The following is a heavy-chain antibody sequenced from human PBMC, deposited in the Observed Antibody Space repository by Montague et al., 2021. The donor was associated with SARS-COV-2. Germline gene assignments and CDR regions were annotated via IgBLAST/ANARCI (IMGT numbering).Heavy chain of an antibody. V-gene: IGHV3-48*03. CDR3: TRDYRSIVGDGLDI. D-gene: IGHD3-16*02. CDR2: ISTSAYTT. J-gene: IGHJ3*02. CDR1: GFTFSNHD. Sequence: SLRLSCAASGFTFSNHDMNWVRQAPGKGPEWISYISTSAYTTSYAGSVKGRFTISRDNGKSSLYLQMNSLRVEDTAVYYCTRDYRSIVGDGLDIWGQGTKVTVSS.